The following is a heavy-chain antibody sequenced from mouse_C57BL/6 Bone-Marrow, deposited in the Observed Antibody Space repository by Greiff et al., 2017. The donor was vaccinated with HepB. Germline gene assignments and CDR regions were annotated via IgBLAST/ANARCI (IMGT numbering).Heavy chain of an antibody. CDR1: GYTFTSYW. V-gene: IGHV1-53*01. Sequence: QVQLQQPGTELVKPGASVKLSCKASGYTFTSYWMHWVKQRPGQGLEWIGNINPSNGGTNYNEKFKSKATLTVDKSSSTAYMQLSSLTSEESAVDYGATHGDYYGSRWYFEDGGTGTTVTVSS. CDR2: INPSNGGT. D-gene: IGHD1-1*01. CDR3: ATHGDYYGSRWYFED. J-gene: IGHJ1*03.